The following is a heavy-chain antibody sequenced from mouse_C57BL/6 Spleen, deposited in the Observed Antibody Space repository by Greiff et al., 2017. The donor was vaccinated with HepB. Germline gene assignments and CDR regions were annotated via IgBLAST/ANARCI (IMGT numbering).Heavy chain of an antibody. V-gene: IGHV5-17*01. CDR2: ISSGSSTI. D-gene: IGHD2-1*01. CDR3: ARGGNYDYAMDY. Sequence: EVKLEESGGGLVKPGGSLKLSCAASGFTFSDYGMHWVRQAPEKGLEWVAYISSGSSTIYYADTVKGRFTISRDNAKNTLFLQMTSLRSEDTAMYYCARGGNYDYAMDYWGQGTSVTVSS. CDR1: GFTFSDYG. J-gene: IGHJ4*01.